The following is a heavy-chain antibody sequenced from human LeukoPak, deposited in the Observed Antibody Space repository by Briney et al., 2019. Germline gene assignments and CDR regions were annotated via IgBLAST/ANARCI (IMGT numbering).Heavy chain of an antibody. V-gene: IGHV1-2*02. J-gene: IGHJ5*02. Sequence: ASVKVSCKASGYTFTRYYMHWVRQAPGQGLEWMGWINPNSGGTNYAQKFQGRVTMTRDTSISTAYMELSRLRSDDTAVYYCARAFDWSINWFDPWGQGTLVTVSS. D-gene: IGHD3-9*01. CDR1: GYTFTRYY. CDR2: INPNSGGT. CDR3: ARAFDWSINWFDP.